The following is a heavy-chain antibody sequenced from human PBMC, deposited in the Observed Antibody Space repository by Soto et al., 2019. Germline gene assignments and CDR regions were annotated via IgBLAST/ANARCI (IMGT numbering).Heavy chain of an antibody. J-gene: IGHJ5*02. CDR3: AREGGHNYGLGRGHPFDP. CDR1: GATFNRNT. V-gene: IGHV1-69*01. D-gene: IGHD4-17*01. Sequence: QVQLVQSGAEVKKSGSSVKVSCKASGATFNRNTISWVRQAPGQGLEWMGGIIPMFRSANYEQKFQGRATITAVESTNTAYMEMSSLRSDDTAVYYCAREGGHNYGLGRGHPFDPWGQGTLVTVTS. CDR2: IIPMFRSA.